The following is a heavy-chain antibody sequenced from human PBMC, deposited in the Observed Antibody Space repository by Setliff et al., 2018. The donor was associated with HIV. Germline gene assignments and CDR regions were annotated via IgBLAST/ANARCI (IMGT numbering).Heavy chain of an antibody. V-gene: IGHV3-23*01. CDR2: IYGGGGTT. J-gene: IGHJ4*02. CDR3: AKDRVPDGLWAIDY. Sequence: QPGGSLRLSCAGSGFNFGGYSMSWVRQAPGKGLEWVSSIYGGGGTTSYADSVKGRFTISRDNSNNALYLQMNSLRVEDTGTYYCAKDRVPDGLWAIDYWGQGATVTVSS. CDR1: GFNFGGYS. D-gene: IGHD3-16*01.